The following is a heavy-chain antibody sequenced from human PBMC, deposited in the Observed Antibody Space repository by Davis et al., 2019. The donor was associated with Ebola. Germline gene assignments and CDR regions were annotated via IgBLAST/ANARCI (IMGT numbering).Heavy chain of an antibody. Sequence: PSETLSLTCAVYGGSFSGYYWSWIRQPPGKGLEWIGEINHSGSTNYNPSLKSRVTISVDTSKNQFSLKLSSVTAADTAVYYCARGRYYDFWSGYYPPFYYGMDVWGQGTTVTVSS. D-gene: IGHD3-3*01. CDR2: INHSGST. J-gene: IGHJ6*02. V-gene: IGHV4-34*01. CDR1: GGSFSGYY. CDR3: ARGRYYDFWSGYYPPFYYGMDV.